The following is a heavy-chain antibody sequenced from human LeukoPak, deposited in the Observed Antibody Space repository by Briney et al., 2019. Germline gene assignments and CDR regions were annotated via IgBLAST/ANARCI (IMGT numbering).Heavy chain of an antibody. CDR1: GYTFTGYY. CDR2: MNPNSGNT. D-gene: IGHD3-16*01. Sequence: GASVKVSCKASGYTFTGYYIHWVRQAPGQGLEWMGWMNPNSGNTGYAQKFQGRVTMTRNTSISTAYMELSSLRSEDTAVYYCARGSRLGGLYYFDYWGQGTLVTVSS. V-gene: IGHV1-8*02. J-gene: IGHJ4*02. CDR3: ARGSRLGGLYYFDY.